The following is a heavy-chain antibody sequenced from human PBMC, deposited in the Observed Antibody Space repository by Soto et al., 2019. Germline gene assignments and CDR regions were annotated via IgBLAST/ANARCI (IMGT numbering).Heavy chain of an antibody. V-gene: IGHV3-43D*04. Sequence: PGGSLRLSCAASGFTFDDYAMHWVRQPPGKGLEWVSLITWDGGATYYADSVRGRFTISRDNRRNTLYLQMNSLRGEDTALYYCAKATLLRGGGVDVWGQGTTVTVSS. CDR1: GFTFDDYA. J-gene: IGHJ6*02. CDR2: ITWDGGAT. D-gene: IGHD3-10*01. CDR3: AKATLLRGGGVDV.